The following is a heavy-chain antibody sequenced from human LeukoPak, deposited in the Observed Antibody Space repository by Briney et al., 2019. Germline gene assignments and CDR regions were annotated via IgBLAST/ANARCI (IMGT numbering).Heavy chain of an antibody. V-gene: IGHV4-34*01. Sequence: GSLRLSCAASGFTSSNAWMSWVRQSPGKRLEWIGLINYGGTTVYDPSLKSRVTISIDTSKNQFSLTLRSMTATDTAMYYCARDEAGHYALALWGQGTPVTVSS. CDR1: GFTSSNAW. J-gene: IGHJ5*02. CDR2: INYGGTT. CDR3: ARDEAGHYALAL. D-gene: IGHD4-17*01.